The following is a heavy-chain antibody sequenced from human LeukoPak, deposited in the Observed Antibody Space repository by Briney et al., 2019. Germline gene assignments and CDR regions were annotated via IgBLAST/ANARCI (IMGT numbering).Heavy chain of an antibody. CDR3: ARDGSSSSYYFHY. D-gene: IGHD6-6*01. J-gene: IGHJ4*02. Sequence: GGSLRLSCEGSAFIFSGHWMNWVRQTPGKGLEWVASIKEDGSERQYVDSVKGRFSISRDNTKGSLFLQLNSLRAEDTAVYYCARDGSSSSYYFHYWGQGTLVTVSS. CDR2: IKEDGSER. CDR1: AFIFSGHW. V-gene: IGHV3-7*03.